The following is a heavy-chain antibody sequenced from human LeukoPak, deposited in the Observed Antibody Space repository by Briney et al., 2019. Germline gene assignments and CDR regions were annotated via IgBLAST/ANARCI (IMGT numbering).Heavy chain of an antibody. CDR1: GFTFDDYG. CDR3: ASSTFSSSWDDGPNDH. D-gene: IGHD6-13*01. J-gene: IGHJ5*02. Sequence: GGSLRLSCAASGFTFDDYGMSWVRQAPGEGLEWVSGINWNGGSTGYADSVKGRFTISRDNAKNSLYLQMNSLRAEDTALYYCASSTFSSSWDDGPNDHWGQGTLVTVSS. V-gene: IGHV3-20*04. CDR2: INWNGGST.